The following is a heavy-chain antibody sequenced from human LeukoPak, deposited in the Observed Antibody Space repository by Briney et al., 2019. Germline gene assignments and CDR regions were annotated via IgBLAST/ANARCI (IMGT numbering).Heavy chain of an antibody. CDR2: IYYSGST. J-gene: IGHJ4*02. V-gene: IGHV4-31*03. CDR3: ARKHKVSSSLL. CDR1: GYSISSGGYY. Sequence: PSETLSLTCTVSGYSISSGGYYWSWIRQHPGKGLEWIGYIYYSGSTYYNPSLKSRVTISVDTSKDQFSLKLSSVTAADTAVYYCARKHKVSSSLLWGQGTLVTVSS. D-gene: IGHD6-13*01.